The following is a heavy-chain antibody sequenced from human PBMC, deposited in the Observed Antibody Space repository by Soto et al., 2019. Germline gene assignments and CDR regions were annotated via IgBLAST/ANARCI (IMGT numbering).Heavy chain of an antibody. J-gene: IGHJ4*02. CDR1: GYTFTSYY. CDR2: INPSNST. D-gene: IGHD2-15*01. Sequence: QVQLVQSGAEVKKPGASVKVSCKASGYTFTSYYMLWVRQAPGQGLEWMGIINPSNSTTYAQKFQGRVTMTRDTSTSTVYMELSSLRSEDTAVYYCATVYCSGGSCYSIDYWGQGTLVTVSS. V-gene: IGHV1-46*03. CDR3: ATVYCSGGSCYSIDY.